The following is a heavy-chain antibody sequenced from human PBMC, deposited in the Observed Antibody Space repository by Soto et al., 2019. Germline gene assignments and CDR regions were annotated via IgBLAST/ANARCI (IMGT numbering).Heavy chain of an antibody. CDR1: GVSFGSYA. V-gene: IGHV3-23*01. CDR3: ARWSYLDY. CDR2: ISGSDGKT. J-gene: IGHJ4*02. D-gene: IGHD3-3*01. Sequence: GGSVGLSCAASGVSFGSYALSWVRQAPGKGLEWVSTISGSDGKTFYADAVKGRFSISRDTSQNTLYLQMNSLRADDTAIYYCARWSYLDYWGQGTRVTVSS.